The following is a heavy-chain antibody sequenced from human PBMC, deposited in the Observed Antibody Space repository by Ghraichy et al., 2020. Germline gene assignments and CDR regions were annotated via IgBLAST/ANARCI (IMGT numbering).Heavy chain of an antibody. Sequence: GGSLRLSCAASGFTFSNYGMTWVRQAPGRGLECISGIGGNGGGAYYADSVKGRFTISRDNSRNTLYLQMNSLRLEDAALYYCARANTSGLYDYWGHGTLVTVSS. V-gene: IGHV3-23*01. CDR3: ARANTSGLYDY. CDR1: GFTFSNYG. D-gene: IGHD3-10*01. CDR2: IGGNGGGA. J-gene: IGHJ4*01.